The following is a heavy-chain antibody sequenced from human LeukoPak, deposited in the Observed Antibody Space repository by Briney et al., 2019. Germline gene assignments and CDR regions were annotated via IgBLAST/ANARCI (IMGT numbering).Heavy chain of an antibody. Sequence: PGGSLRLSCAASGFTFDDYGMSWVRQAPGKGLEWVSGINWYGGSTGYADSVKGRFTISRDNAKNSLYLQMSSLRAEDTALYYCARDQGEVGSYYATGLVDYWGQGTLVTVSS. V-gene: IGHV3-20*04. J-gene: IGHJ4*02. CDR2: INWYGGST. CDR1: GFTFDDYG. CDR3: ARDQGEVGSYYATGLVDY. D-gene: IGHD1-26*01.